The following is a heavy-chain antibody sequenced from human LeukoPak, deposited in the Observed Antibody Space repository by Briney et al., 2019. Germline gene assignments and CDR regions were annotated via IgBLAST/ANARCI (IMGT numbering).Heavy chain of an antibody. CDR2: ISSSSSYI. J-gene: IGHJ4*02. CDR3: ARDIVVVPAAPYYFDY. Sequence: GGSLRLSCAASGFTFSSYSMNWVRQAPGKGLEWVSSISSSSSYIYYADSVKGRFTISRDNAKNSLYLQMNSLRAEDTAVYHCARDIVVVPAAPYYFDYWGQGTLVTVSS. CDR1: GFTFSSYS. D-gene: IGHD2-2*01. V-gene: IGHV3-21*01.